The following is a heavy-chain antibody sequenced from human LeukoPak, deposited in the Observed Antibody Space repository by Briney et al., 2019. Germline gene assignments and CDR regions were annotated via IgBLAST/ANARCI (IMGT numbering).Heavy chain of an antibody. J-gene: IGHJ4*02. CDR3: ASFVVVTAGPIDY. CDR2: IYYSGST. Sequence: SETLSLTCTVSGGSISSSSYYWGWIRQPPGKGLEWIGSIYYSGSTYYNPSLKSRVTISVDTSKNQFSLKLSSVTAADTAVYYCASFVVVTAGPIDYWGQGTLVTVSS. V-gene: IGHV4-39*01. CDR1: GGSISSSSYY. D-gene: IGHD2-21*02.